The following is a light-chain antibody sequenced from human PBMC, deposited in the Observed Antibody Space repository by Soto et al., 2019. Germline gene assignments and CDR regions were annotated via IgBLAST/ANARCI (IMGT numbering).Light chain of an antibody. CDR1: QKVNNW. Sequence: DIQMTQSPSTLSASVGDRVTITCQASQKVNNWLAWYQQKPGKPPKLLISKASNLESGVPSRFSGSGSETEFTLTISSLQPDDFATYYCQQYNSYSLLTFAGGTRVDIK. CDR3: QQYNSYSLLT. CDR2: KAS. V-gene: IGKV1-5*03. J-gene: IGKJ4*01.